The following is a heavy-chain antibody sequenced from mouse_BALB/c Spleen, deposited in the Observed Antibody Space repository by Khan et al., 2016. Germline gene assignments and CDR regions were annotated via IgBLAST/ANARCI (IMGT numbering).Heavy chain of an antibody. CDR3: ARMGYYSYDGRAYWYFDV. D-gene: IGHD2-12*01. CDR2: ISYSGST. V-gene: IGHV3-2*02. J-gene: IGHJ1*01. CDR1: GYSITSDYA. Sequence: EVQLQESGPGLVKPSQSLSLTCTVTGYSITSDYAWNWIRQFPGNKLEWMGYISYSGSTSYNPSLKRRISITRDTSKNQFFLQLNSVTTEDTATYYCARMGYYSYDGRAYWYFDVWGAGTTVTVSS.